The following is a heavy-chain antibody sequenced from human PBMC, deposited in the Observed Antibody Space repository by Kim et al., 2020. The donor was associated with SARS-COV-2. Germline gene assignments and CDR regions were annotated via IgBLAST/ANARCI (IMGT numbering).Heavy chain of an antibody. CDR3: VKGGYGDQSFTFGMDV. CDR2: ITWNSHYI. D-gene: IGHD4-17*01. V-gene: IGHV3-9*01. J-gene: IGHJ6*02. CDR1: GFTFDDYA. Sequence: GGSLRLSCAASGFTFDDYAMNWVRQAPGKGPEWVSCITWNSHYIAYADSVKGRFTISRDNAKNSLFLQMNSLRPEDTAMYYCVKGGYGDQSFTFGMDVWGQGTTVTVSS.